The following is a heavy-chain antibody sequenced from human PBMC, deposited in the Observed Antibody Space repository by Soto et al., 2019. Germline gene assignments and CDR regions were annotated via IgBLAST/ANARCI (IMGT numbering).Heavy chain of an antibody. CDR1: GGSISSGGYY. CDR3: AREYCSGGSCYYGMDV. D-gene: IGHD2-15*01. V-gene: IGHV4-31*03. Sequence: PSETLSLTCTVSGGSISSGGYYWSWIRQHPGKGLEWIGYIYYSGSTYYNPSLKSRVTISVDTSKNQFSLKLSSVTAADTAVYYCAREYCSGGSCYYGMDVWGQGTTVTVSS. J-gene: IGHJ6*02. CDR2: IYYSGST.